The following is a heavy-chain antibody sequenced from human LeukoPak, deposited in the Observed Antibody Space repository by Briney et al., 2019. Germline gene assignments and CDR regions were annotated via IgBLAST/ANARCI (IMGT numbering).Heavy chain of an antibody. CDR3: ATYYYDSSGYPRGWFDP. CDR2: LDWDDDK. CDR1: GFSLSTSGMC. V-gene: IGHV2-70*11. J-gene: IGHJ5*02. D-gene: IGHD3-22*01. Sequence: SGPTLVNPTQTLTLTCTFSGFSLSTSGMCVSWIRQPPGKALEWLARLDWDDDKYYSTSLKTRLTISKDTSKNQVVLTMTNMDPVDTATYYCATYYYDSSGYPRGWFDPWGQGTLVTVSS.